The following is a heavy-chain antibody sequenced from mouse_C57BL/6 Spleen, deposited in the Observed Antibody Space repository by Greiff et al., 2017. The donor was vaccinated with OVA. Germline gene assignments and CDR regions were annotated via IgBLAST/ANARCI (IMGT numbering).Heavy chain of an antibody. Sequence: VQLQQSGPELVKPGASVKISCKASGYAFSSSWMNWVKQRPGKGLEWIGRIYPGDGDTNYNGKFKGKATLTADKSSSTAYMQLSSRTSEDSAVYFCARNDYDVWFAYWGQGTLVTVSA. J-gene: IGHJ3*01. V-gene: IGHV1-82*01. CDR1: GYAFSSSW. D-gene: IGHD2-4*01. CDR3: ARNDYDVWFAY. CDR2: IYPGDGDT.